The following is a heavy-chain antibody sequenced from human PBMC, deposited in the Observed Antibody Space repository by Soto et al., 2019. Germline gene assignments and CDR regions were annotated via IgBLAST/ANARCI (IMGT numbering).Heavy chain of an antibody. CDR3: ARDQTATSSYYYYGMDV. J-gene: IGHJ6*02. V-gene: IGHV3-21*01. D-gene: IGHD5-18*01. CDR2: ISSSSSYI. CDR1: GGSISSYY. Sequence: ETLSLTCTVSGGSISSYYWSWIRQPPGKGLEWVSSISSSSSYIYYADSVKGRFTISRDNAKNSLYLQMNSLRAEDTAVYYCARDQTATSSYYYYGMDVWGQGTTVTVSS.